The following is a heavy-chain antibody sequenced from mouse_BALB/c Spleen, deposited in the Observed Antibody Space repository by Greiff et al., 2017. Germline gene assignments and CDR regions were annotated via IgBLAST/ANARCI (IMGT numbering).Heavy chain of an antibody. CDR3: ARGNGAHWYFDV. CDR1: GFTFSSYA. CDR2: ISSGGSYT. D-gene: IGHD3-1*01. J-gene: IGHJ1*01. V-gene: IGHV5-9-4*01. Sequence: EVQLVESGGGLVKPGGSLKLSCAASGFTFSSYAMSWVRQSPEKRLEWVAEISSGGSYTYYPDTVTGRFTISRDNAKNTLYLEMSSLRSEDTAMYYCARGNGAHWYFDVWGAGTTVTVSS.